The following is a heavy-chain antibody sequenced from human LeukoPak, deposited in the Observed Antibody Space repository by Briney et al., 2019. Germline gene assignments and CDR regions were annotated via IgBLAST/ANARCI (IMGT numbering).Heavy chain of an antibody. Sequence: PSDTLSLTCTVSGGSISSGSYYWSWIRQPAGKGLEWIGRIYTSGSTNYNPSRKSRVTISEDTSKNQFSLKLSSVTAADTAVYYCARTYYDFWSGYYTGPGDAFDIWGQGTMVTVSS. D-gene: IGHD3-3*01. CDR2: IYTSGST. J-gene: IGHJ3*02. CDR1: GGSISSGSYY. CDR3: ARTYYDFWSGYYTGPGDAFDI. V-gene: IGHV4-61*02.